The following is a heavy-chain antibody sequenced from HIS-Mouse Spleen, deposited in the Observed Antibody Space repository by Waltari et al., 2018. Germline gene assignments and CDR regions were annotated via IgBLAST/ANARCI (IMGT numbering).Heavy chain of an antibody. V-gene: IGHV3-9*01. CDR3: AKDIMEGGDLEYPAFDY. CDR2: ISWNSGSI. J-gene: IGHJ4*02. CDR1: GFTFDDYA. D-gene: IGHD2-21*01. Sequence: EVQLVESGGGLVQPGRSLRLSCAASGFTFDDYAMHWVRQAPGKGLEWVSGISWNSGSIGYADSVKGRFTISRDNAKNSLYLQMNSLRAEDTALYYCAKDIMEGGDLEYPAFDYWGQGTLVTVSS.